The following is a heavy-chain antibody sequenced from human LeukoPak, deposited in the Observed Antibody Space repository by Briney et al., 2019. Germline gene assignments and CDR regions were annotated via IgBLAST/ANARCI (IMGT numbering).Heavy chain of an antibody. Sequence: SETLSLTCTVSGGSISSGSYYWSWIRQPAGKGLEWIGRIYTSGSTNYNPSLKSRVTISVDTSKNQFSLKLNSVTAADTAVYYCAREKVVVAATIAHYYYYYYMDVWGKGTTVTISS. J-gene: IGHJ6*03. CDR2: IYTSGST. CDR1: GGSISSGSYY. V-gene: IGHV4-61*02. D-gene: IGHD2-15*01. CDR3: AREKVVVAATIAHYYYYYYMDV.